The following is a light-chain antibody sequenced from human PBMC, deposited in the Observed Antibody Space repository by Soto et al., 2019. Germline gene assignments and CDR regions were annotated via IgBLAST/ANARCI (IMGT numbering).Light chain of an antibody. CDR2: DAS. CDR3: QQYNSYWM. CDR1: QNIDDY. J-gene: IGKJ1*01. Sequence: DIQMTQSPSTLSASVGDRVTLTCRASQNIDDYLAWYQQKPGKAPKLLIYDASNLQSGVPSRFSGSGSGTEFTLIISSLKPDDFATYYCQQYNSYWMFGLGTKVDIK. V-gene: IGKV1-5*01.